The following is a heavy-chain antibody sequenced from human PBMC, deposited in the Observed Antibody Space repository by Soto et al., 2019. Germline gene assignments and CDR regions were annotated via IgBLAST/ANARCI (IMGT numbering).Heavy chain of an antibody. J-gene: IGHJ6*02. CDR2: ISGSGGST. CDR1: GFTFSSYA. CDR3: AKGDYSDSSGYARTPPTSYGMDV. D-gene: IGHD3-22*01. V-gene: IGHV3-23*01. Sequence: PGGSLRLSCAASGFTFSSYAMSWVRQAPGKGLDWVSAISGSGGSTYYADSVKGRFTISRDNSKNTLYLQMNSLRAEDTAVYYCAKGDYSDSSGYARTPPTSYGMDVWGQGTTVTVSS.